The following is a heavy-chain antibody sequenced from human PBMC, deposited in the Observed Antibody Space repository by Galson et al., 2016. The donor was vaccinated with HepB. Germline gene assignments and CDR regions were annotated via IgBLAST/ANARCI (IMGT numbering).Heavy chain of an antibody. CDR3: AKGALCSGVSCSTRHSDY. D-gene: IGHD2-15*01. J-gene: IGHJ4*02. Sequence: SLRLSCAASGFTFSSYAMSWVRQAPGKGLEWVSSINDKGPTTYYADSVKGRFTISRDNSKNTLYLQMNSLRAEDTAVYYCAKGALCSGVSCSTRHSDYWGQGTLVTVSS. V-gene: IGHV3-23*01. CDR1: GFTFSSYA. CDR2: INDKGPTT.